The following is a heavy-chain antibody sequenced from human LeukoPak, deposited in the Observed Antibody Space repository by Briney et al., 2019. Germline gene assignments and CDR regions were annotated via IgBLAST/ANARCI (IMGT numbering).Heavy chain of an antibody. J-gene: IGHJ4*02. CDR2: IYSSGST. Sequence: KPSETLSLTCAVYGGSFSGYYWSWIRQPPGKGLEWIGNIYSSGSTYYNASLQSRVTISIDTSKNQFSLRLSSVTAADTAMYYCVKSGGYGLIDYWGQGTRVTVSS. CDR1: GGSFSGYY. D-gene: IGHD1-26*01. CDR3: VKSGGYGLIDY. V-gene: IGHV4-34*01.